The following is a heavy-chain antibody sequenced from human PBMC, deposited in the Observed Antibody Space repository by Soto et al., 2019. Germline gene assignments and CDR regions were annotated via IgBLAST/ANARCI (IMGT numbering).Heavy chain of an antibody. Sequence: SETLSLTCAVSGGSISSGGYSWSWIRQPPGKGLEWIGYIYHSGSTYYNPSLKSRVTISVDRSKNQFSLKLSSVTAADTAVYYCARDLREYDFWSGYYLTSGFDHWAQGTLVTVSS. CDR2: IYHSGST. V-gene: IGHV4-30-2*01. CDR1: GGSISSGGYS. J-gene: IGHJ5*02. CDR3: ARDLREYDFWSGYYLTSGFDH. D-gene: IGHD3-3*01.